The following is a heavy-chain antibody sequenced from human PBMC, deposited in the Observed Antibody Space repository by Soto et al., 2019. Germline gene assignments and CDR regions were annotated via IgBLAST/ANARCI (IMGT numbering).Heavy chain of an antibody. CDR1: GFTFDDYT. V-gene: IGHV3-43*01. D-gene: IGHD3-22*01. CDR2: ISWDGGST. Sequence: SGGSLRLSCAASGFTFDDYTMHWVRQAPGKGLEWVSLISWDGGSTYYADSVKGRFTISRDNSKNSLYLQMNSLRTEDTALYYCAKGKRITMIEAYFDYWGQGTLVTVSS. J-gene: IGHJ4*02. CDR3: AKGKRITMIEAYFDY.